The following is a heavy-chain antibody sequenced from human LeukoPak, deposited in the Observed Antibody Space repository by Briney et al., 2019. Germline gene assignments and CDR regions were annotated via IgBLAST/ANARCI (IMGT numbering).Heavy chain of an antibody. J-gene: IGHJ3*02. V-gene: IGHV4-39*07. Sequence: KTSETLSLTCTVSGGSISSSSYYWGWIRQPPGKGLEWIGSIYYSGSTYYNPSLKSRVTISVDTSKNQFSLKLSSVTAADTAVYYCARFMYYYDSSGYYPRVAYDAFDIWGQGTMVTVSS. CDR3: ARFMYYYDSSGYYPRVAYDAFDI. CDR1: GGSISSSSYY. D-gene: IGHD3-22*01. CDR2: IYYSGST.